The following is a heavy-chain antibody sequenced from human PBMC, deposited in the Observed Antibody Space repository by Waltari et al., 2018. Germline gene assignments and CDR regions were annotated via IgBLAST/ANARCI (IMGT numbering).Heavy chain of an antibody. CDR2: FDPEDGET. J-gene: IGHJ4*02. V-gene: IGHV1-24*01. D-gene: IGHD1-26*01. CDR1: GYPLTELS. CDR3: ATSRWELPYFDY. Sequence: QVQLVQSGAEVKKPGASVKVSCKVSGYPLTELSMQWVRQAPGNGLEWRGGFDPEDGETIDAQKFQGRVTMTEDTSTDTADMELSSLRSEDTAVYYCATSRWELPYFDYWGQGTLVTVSS.